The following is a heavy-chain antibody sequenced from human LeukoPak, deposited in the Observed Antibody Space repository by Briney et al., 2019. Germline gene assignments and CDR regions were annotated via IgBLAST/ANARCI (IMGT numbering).Heavy chain of an antibody. CDR2: INHSGST. CDR3: ASPKYYDSSGYYLHDAFDI. CDR1: GGSFSGHY. J-gene: IGHJ3*02. D-gene: IGHD3-22*01. Sequence: SETLSLTCAVYGGSFSGHYWSWIRQPPGKGLEWIGEINHSGSTNYNPSLKSRVTISVDTSKNQFSLKLSSVTAADTAVYYCASPKYYDSSGYYLHDAFDIWGQGTMVTVSS. V-gene: IGHV4-34*01.